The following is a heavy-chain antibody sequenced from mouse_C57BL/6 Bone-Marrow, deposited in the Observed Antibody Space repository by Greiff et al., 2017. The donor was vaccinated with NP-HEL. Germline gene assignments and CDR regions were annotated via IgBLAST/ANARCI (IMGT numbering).Heavy chain of an antibody. CDR3: AKPGCYDYDGGGLYAMDY. Sequence: VQLQQSGPGLVAPSQSLSITCTVSGFSLTSYGVSWVRQPPGKGLEWLGVIWGDGSTNYHSALISRLSISKDNSKSQVFLKLNSLQTDDTATYYCAKPGCYDYDGGGLYAMDYWGQGTSVTVSS. CDR1: GFSLTSYG. CDR2: IWGDGST. V-gene: IGHV2-3*01. J-gene: IGHJ4*01. D-gene: IGHD2-4*01.